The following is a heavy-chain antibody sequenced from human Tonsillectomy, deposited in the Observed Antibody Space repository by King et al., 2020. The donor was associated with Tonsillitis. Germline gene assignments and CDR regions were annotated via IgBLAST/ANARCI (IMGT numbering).Heavy chain of an antibody. D-gene: IGHD6-19*01. J-gene: IGHJ3*02. Sequence: VQLVESGGGVVRPGRSLRLSCAASGFTFSSYAMHWVRQAPGKGLEWVAVISYDGSNKYYADSVKGRFTISRDNSKNTLYLQMNSLRAEDTAVYYCAREGWRGWHLWGGAFDIWGQGTMVTVSS. V-gene: IGHV3-30-3*01. CDR2: ISYDGSNK. CDR3: AREGWRGWHLWGGAFDI. CDR1: GFTFSSYA.